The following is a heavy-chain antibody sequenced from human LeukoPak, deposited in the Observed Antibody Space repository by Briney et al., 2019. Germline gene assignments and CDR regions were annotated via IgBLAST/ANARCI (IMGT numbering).Heavy chain of an antibody. V-gene: IGHV4-34*01. CDR1: GGSFSGYY. CDR2: INHSGST. Sequence: SETLSLTCAVYGGSFSGYYWRWIRQPPGKGLEWIGEINHSGSTNYNPSLKSRVTISVDTSKNQFSLKLSSVTAADTAVYYCARGPTKAARFDYWGQGTLVTVSS. CDR3: ARGPTKAARFDY. D-gene: IGHD6-13*01. J-gene: IGHJ4*02.